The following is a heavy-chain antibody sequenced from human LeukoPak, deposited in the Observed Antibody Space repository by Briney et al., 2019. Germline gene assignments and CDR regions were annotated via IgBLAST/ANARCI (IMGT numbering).Heavy chain of an antibody. V-gene: IGHV3-21*01. D-gene: IGHD3-3*01. Sequence: GGSLRLSCAASGFTFSSYSMNWVRQAPGKGLEWVSSISSSSSYIYYADSVKGRFTISRDNAKNSLYLQMNSLRAEDTAIYYCARPLRESGYFYFDNWGQGTLVTVSS. CDR1: GFTFSSYS. CDR2: ISSSSSYI. CDR3: ARPLRESGYFYFDN. J-gene: IGHJ4*02.